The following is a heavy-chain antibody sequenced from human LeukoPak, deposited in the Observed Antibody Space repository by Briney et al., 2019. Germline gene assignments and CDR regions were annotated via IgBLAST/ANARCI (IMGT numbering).Heavy chain of an antibody. Sequence: SETLSLTCTVSGGSISSYYWSWIRQPPGKGLECIGYIYYSGSTNYNPSLKSRVTISADTSKNQFSLKLSSVTAADTAVYYCARLPIAAAGTVYYGMDVWGQGTTVTVSS. J-gene: IGHJ6*02. D-gene: IGHD6-13*01. CDR2: IYYSGST. CDR3: ARLPIAAAGTVYYGMDV. V-gene: IGHV4-59*08. CDR1: GGSISSYY.